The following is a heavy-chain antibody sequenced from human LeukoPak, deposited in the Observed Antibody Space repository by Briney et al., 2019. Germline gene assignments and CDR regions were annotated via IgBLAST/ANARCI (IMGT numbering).Heavy chain of an antibody. Sequence: ASVKVSCKASGYTFTGYYMHWVRQAPGQGLEWMGWINPNSGGTNYSQKFQGRATMTRDTSISTAYMELSRLRSDDTAVYYCARMDSSSWSLVYWGQGTLVTVPS. CDR3: ARMDSSSWSLVY. CDR1: GYTFTGYY. J-gene: IGHJ4*02. D-gene: IGHD6-13*01. CDR2: INPNSGGT. V-gene: IGHV1-2*02.